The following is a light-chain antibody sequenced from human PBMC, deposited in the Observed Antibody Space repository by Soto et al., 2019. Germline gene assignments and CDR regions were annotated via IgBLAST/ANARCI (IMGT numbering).Light chain of an antibody. V-gene: IGLV1-51*01. J-gene: IGLJ1*01. CDR3: GTWDSSLSVGYV. CDR1: NSNIGTNH. CDR2: DNN. Sequence: QSVLTQPPSGSAAPGQKVTISCSGSNSNIGTNHVSWYQQLPGTAPKLLIYDNNNRPSGIPDRFSGSRSGTSATLDITGLQTGDEAEYYCGTWDSSLSVGYVFGTGTKVTVL.